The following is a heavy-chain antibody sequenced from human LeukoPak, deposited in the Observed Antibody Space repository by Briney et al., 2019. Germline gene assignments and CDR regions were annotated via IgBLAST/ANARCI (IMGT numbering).Heavy chain of an antibody. CDR2: TIPIFGTA. Sequence: SVTVSCKASGGTFSSYAISWVRQAPGQGLEWMGGTIPIFGTANYAQKFQGRVTITTDESTSTAYMELSSLRSEDTAVYYCARVPGGNWNDESLKTRNWFDPWGQGTLVTVSS. CDR1: GGTFSSYA. D-gene: IGHD1-20*01. J-gene: IGHJ5*02. V-gene: IGHV1-69*05. CDR3: ARVPGGNWNDESLKTRNWFDP.